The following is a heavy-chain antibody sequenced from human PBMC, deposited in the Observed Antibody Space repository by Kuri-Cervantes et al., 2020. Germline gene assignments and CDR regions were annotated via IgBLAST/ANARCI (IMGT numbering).Heavy chain of an antibody. CDR3: ARDRHSSGWQDWYFHL. J-gene: IGHJ2*01. Sequence: SETLSLTGAVSGYSISSGYYWGWIRQPPGKGLEWIGRIYHSGSTYYNPSLKSRVTISVDTSKNQFSLKLSSVTAADTAVYYCARDRHSSGWQDWYFHLWGRGTLVTVSS. CDR2: IYHSGST. CDR1: GYSISSGYY. V-gene: IGHV4-38-2*02. D-gene: IGHD6-19*01.